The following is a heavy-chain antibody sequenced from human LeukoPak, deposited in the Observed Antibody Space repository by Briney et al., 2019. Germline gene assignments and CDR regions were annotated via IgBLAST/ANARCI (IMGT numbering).Heavy chain of an antibody. CDR1: GFIFSDYY. D-gene: IGHD2-15*01. CDR2: ISGSGGST. CDR3: AKGIYCSGGSCSFDY. J-gene: IGHJ4*02. V-gene: IGHV3-23*01. Sequence: GGSLRLSCAASGFIFSDYYMSWIRQAPGKGLEWVSAISGSGGSTYYADSVKGRFTISRDNSKNTLYLQMNSLRAEDTAVYYCAKGIYCSGGSCSFDYWGQGTLVTVSS.